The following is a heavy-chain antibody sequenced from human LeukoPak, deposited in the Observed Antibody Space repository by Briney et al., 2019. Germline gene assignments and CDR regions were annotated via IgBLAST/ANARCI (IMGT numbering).Heavy chain of an antibody. V-gene: IGHV4-59*01. CDR1: GGSISSYY. CDR3: ARLGYDGSGFHDY. D-gene: IGHD3-22*01. CDR2: IYYSGTT. Sequence: PSETLSLTCTVSGGSISSYYWSWIRQPPGKGLEWIGYIYYSGTTNYNPSLKSRVTISVDTSKSQFSLKLSSVTAADTAVYYCARLGYDGSGFHDYWGQGTLVTVSS. J-gene: IGHJ4*02.